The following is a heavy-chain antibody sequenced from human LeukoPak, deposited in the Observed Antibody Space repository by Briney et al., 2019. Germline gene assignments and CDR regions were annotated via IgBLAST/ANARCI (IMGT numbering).Heavy chain of an antibody. J-gene: IGHJ4*02. V-gene: IGHV3-23*01. CDR2: ISGSGGST. CDR3: AKTFMVTTNIDY. Sequence: PGGSLRLSCVASEFTFSSYAMSWVRQAPGKGLEWVSTISGSGGSTYYTDSVKGRFTISRDNSKNTLFLQMNRLRAEDTAVYYCAKTFMVTTNIDYWGQGTLVTVSS. D-gene: IGHD4-17*01. CDR1: EFTFSSYA.